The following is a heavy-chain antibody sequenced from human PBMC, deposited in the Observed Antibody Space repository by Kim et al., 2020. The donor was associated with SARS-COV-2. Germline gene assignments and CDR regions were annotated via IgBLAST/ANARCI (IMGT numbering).Heavy chain of an antibody. J-gene: IGHJ4*02. V-gene: IGHV3-23*01. CDR2: ISGSGGST. Sequence: GGSLRLSCAASGFTFSSYAMSWVRQAPGKGLEWVSAISGSGGSTYYADSVKGRFTISRDNSKNTLYLQMNSLRAEDTAVYYCAKALIGVLKWMAGDYWGQGTLVTVSS. CDR1: GFTFSSYA. D-gene: IGHD2-2*03. CDR3: AKALIGVLKWMAGDY.